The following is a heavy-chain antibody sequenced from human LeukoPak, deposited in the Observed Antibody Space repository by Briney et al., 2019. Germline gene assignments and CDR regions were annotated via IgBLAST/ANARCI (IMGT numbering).Heavy chain of an antibody. V-gene: IGHV3-23*01. J-gene: IGHJ1*01. D-gene: IGHD6-13*01. CDR1: GFTFSSYA. CDR2: ISGSGGAP. Sequence: PGGSLRLSCAASGFTFSSYAMNWVRQAPGKGLEWVLAISGSGGAPYYADSVKGRFTISRDNSKNTLYLQMNSLRAEDTAVYYCARKGQGSNWAAEYFQNWGQGTLVTVSS. CDR3: ARKGQGSNWAAEYFQN.